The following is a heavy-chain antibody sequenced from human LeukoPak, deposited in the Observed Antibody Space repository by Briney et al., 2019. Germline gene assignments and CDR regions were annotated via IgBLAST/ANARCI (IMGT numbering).Heavy chain of an antibody. J-gene: IGHJ6*02. CDR3: ATIKVFAVVPAARPPMDV. V-gene: IGHV3-23*01. CDR2: VSGSGYDT. D-gene: IGHD2-2*01. CDR1: GFIFTNYA. Sequence: PGGSLRLSCAASGFIFTNYAVSWVRQAPGKGLEWVSAVSGSGYDTYYADSMRGRFTISRDNSKNTVYLQMNSLRAEDTAVYYCATIKVFAVVPAARPPMDVWGQGTVVTVSS.